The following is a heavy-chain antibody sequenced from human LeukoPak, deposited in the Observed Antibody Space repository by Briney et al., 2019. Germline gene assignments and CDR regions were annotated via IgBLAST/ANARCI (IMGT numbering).Heavy chain of an antibody. Sequence: ASVKVSCKASGYTFTSYAISWVRQAPGQGLEWMGRIIPILGIANYAQKIQGRVTITADKSTSTAYMELSSLRSEDTAVYYCARASCSSTSCPYGYWGQGTLVTVSS. J-gene: IGHJ4*02. CDR1: GYTFTSYA. V-gene: IGHV1-69*04. CDR2: IIPILGIA. CDR3: ARASCSSTSCPYGY. D-gene: IGHD2-2*01.